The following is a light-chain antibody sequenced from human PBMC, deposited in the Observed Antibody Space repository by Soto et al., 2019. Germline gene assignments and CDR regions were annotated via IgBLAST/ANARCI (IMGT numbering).Light chain of an antibody. V-gene: IGKV1-39*01. CDR1: QSISSY. CDR2: AAT. J-gene: IGKJ4*01. CDR3: QKYNSAPLT. Sequence: DIQMTQSPSSLSASVGDRVTITCRASQSISSYLNWYQHKPGKAPNLLIYAATTLQSGVPSRFSGSGSGTDFTLTISSLQPEDVAAYYCQKYNSAPLTFGGGTKVDIK.